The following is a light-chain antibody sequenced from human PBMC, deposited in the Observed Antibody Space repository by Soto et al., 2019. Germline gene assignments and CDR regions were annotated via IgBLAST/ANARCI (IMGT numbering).Light chain of an antibody. Sequence: EIVMTQSPATLSVSPGEGATLACWASQSVAGNLAWYQQKPGQAPRLLIYGAFTRATGIPATFSGSGSGTEFTLTISSLQSEDFAAYYCPQYNKWPLTFGGGTNVEIK. J-gene: IGKJ4*01. V-gene: IGKV3-15*01. CDR3: PQYNKWPLT. CDR2: GAF. CDR1: QSVAGN.